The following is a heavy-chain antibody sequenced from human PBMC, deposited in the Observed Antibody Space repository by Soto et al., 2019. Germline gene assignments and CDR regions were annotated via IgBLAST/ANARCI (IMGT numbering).Heavy chain of an antibody. Sequence: ASVKVSCKASGYTFTSYAMNWVRQAPGQRLEWMGWINACNGNTKYSQKLQGRVTMTTDTSASTAYMEMSSLRSEDTAVYYCASSGRGWEYYLDFDFWGQGTLVTVSS. J-gene: IGHJ4*02. D-gene: IGHD1-26*01. CDR1: GYTFTSYA. CDR3: ASSGRGWEYYLDFDF. CDR2: INACNGNT. V-gene: IGHV1-3*01.